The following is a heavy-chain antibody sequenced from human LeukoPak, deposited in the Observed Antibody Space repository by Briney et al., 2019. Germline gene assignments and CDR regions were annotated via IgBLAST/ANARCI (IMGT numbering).Heavy chain of an antibody. J-gene: IGHJ4*02. D-gene: IGHD3-9*01. Sequence: GGSLRLSCAASGFTFSSYAMHWVRQAPGKGLEYVSAISSNGGSTYYANSVKGRFTISRDNSKNTLYLQMGSLRAEDMAVYYCARATGMTGYEDYWGQGTLVTVSS. V-gene: IGHV3-64*01. CDR2: ISSNGGST. CDR3: ARATGMTGYEDY. CDR1: GFTFSSYA.